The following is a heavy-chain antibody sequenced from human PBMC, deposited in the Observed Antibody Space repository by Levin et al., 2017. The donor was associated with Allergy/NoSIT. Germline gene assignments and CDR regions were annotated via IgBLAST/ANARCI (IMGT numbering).Heavy chain of an antibody. CDR3: ARIGTGTMGGIFDY. CDR2: IDWDDDK. CDR1: GFSLSTSGMR. J-gene: IGHJ4*02. D-gene: IGHD1-7*01. Sequence: SGPTLVKPTQTLTLTCTFSGFSLSTSGMRVSWIRQPPGKALEWLARIDWDDDKFYSTSLKTRLTISKDTSKNQVVLTMTNMDPVDTATYYCARIGTGTMGGIFDYWGQGTLVTVSS. V-gene: IGHV2-70*04.